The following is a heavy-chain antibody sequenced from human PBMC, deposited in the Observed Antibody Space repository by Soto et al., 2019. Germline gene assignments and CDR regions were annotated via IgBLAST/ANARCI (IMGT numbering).Heavy chain of an antibody. V-gene: IGHV3-33*01. J-gene: IGHJ4*02. CDR1: GFTYG. D-gene: IGHD3-16*01. Sequence: QVQLVESGGGVVQPGRSLRLSCAASGFTYGMHWVRQAPGKGLEWVAVTWYDGSNKYYADSVKGRFTISRDNSKNTLYLQMNRLRAEDTAGYYCVLEGGGAIRRSYFDYWGQGTLVTVSS. CDR2: TWYDGSNK. CDR3: VLEGGGAIRRSYFDY.